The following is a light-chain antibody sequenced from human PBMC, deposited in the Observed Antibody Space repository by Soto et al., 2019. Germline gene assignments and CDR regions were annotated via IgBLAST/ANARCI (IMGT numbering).Light chain of an antibody. CDR2: GAT. CDR3: QQYNYLIT. V-gene: IGKV3-20*01. J-gene: IGKJ5*01. CDR1: QSVGSSY. Sequence: EIVLTQSPGTLSLSPGESTTLSFRASQSVGSSYLAWYQHKPGQAPRLLIYGATSRATGIPDRFSGSGSGTDFTLTISRLEPEDFAVYFCQQYNYLITFGQGTRLEIK.